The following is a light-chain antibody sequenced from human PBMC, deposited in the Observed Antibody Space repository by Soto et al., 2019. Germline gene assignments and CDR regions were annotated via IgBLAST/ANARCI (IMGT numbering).Light chain of an antibody. V-gene: IGLV1-47*01. J-gene: IGLJ1*01. Sequence: QSVLTQPPSASGTPGQRVTISCSGRSSNIGSNYVYWYQQLPGTAPKLLIYRNNQRPSGVPDRFSGSKSGTSASLAISGLRSEDEADYYCAAWDDSLSAFYVFGTGTKVTV. CDR3: AAWDDSLSAFYV. CDR1: SSNIGSNY. CDR2: RNN.